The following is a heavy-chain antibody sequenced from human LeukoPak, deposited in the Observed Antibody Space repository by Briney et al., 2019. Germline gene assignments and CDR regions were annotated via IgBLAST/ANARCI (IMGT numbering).Heavy chain of an antibody. J-gene: IGHJ4*02. CDR2: IHYDGSNK. CDR3: ASKPYYYDSSGYTPGGY. CDR1: GFTFSSYG. Sequence: GGSLRLSCAASGFTFSSYGMHWVRQAPGKGLEWVAFIHYDGSNKYYADSVKGRFTISRDNSKNTLYLQMNSLRAEDTAVYYCASKPYYYDSSGYTPGGYWGQGTLVSVSS. V-gene: IGHV3-30*02. D-gene: IGHD3-22*01.